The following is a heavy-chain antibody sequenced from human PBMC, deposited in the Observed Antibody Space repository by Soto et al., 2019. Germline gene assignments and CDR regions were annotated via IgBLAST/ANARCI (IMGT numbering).Heavy chain of an antibody. CDR3: AGGSTIVRGAPSGFDP. Sequence: QVQLVQSGAEVKKPGSSVKVSCKASGGTFSRYTINWVRQAPGQGLEWMGRIIPIAAIANYTQKFQGRVTITVDKTSPTAYMELSSLRSDDTAVYYSAGGSTIVRGAPSGFDPWGQGTLVTVSS. CDR2: IIPIAAIA. D-gene: IGHD3-10*01. CDR1: GGTFSRYT. J-gene: IGHJ5*02. V-gene: IGHV1-69*02.